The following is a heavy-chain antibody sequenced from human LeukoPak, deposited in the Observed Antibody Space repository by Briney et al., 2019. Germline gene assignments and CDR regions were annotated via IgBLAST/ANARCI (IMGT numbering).Heavy chain of an antibody. D-gene: IGHD5-24*01. V-gene: IGHV1-8*02. CDR3: ARGLNRDQDGY. CDR2: MNPNSGNT. Sequence: GASVKVSCKASGYTFTGYYMHWVRQAPGQGLEWMGWMNPNSGNTGYAQKFQGRVTMTRNTSISTAYMELSSLRSEDTAVYYCARGLNRDQDGYWGQGTLVTVSS. CDR1: GYTFTGYY. J-gene: IGHJ4*02.